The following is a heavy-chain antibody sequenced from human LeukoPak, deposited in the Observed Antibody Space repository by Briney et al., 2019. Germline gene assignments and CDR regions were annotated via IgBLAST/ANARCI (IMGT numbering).Heavy chain of an antibody. D-gene: IGHD6-19*01. CDR3: AKVGSGSYYFDY. J-gene: IGHJ4*02. Sequence: PGGSLRLSCAASGFTFSRHAMSWVRQAPGKGLEWVSGISGSGGTTYYADSVKGRFTISRDNSKNTLYLQMNSLRAEDTAAYYCAKVGSGSYYFDYWGQGTLVTVSS. CDR1: GFTFSRHA. V-gene: IGHV3-23*01. CDR2: ISGSGGTT.